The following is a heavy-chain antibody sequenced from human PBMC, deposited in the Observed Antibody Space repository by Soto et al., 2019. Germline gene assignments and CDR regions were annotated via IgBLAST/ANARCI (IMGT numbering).Heavy chain of an antibody. Sequence: SETLSLTCTVSGGSISSYYWSWIRQPPGKGLEWIGYIYYSGSTNYNPSLKSRVTISVDTSKNQFSLKLSSVTAADTAVYYCARAHGPPFIAALCHFDYWGQGTLVTVSS. J-gene: IGHJ4*02. CDR2: IYYSGST. D-gene: IGHD6-13*01. V-gene: IGHV4-59*01. CDR1: GGSISSYY. CDR3: ARAHGPPFIAALCHFDY.